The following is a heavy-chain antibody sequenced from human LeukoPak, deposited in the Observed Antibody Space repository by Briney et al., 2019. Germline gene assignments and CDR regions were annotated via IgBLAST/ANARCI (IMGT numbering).Heavy chain of an antibody. J-gene: IGHJ4*02. CDR2: INPSGGST. CDR3: ARDVGSGSYSSGLDY. Sequence: GASVKVSCKASGYTFTSYYMHWVRQAPGQGLAWVGIINPSGGSTSYDQKSRGRVTMTRDTSTSTVYMELSSLRSEDTAVYYCARDVGSGSYSSGLDYWGQGTLVTVSS. D-gene: IGHD1-26*01. CDR1: GYTFTSYY. V-gene: IGHV1-46*01.